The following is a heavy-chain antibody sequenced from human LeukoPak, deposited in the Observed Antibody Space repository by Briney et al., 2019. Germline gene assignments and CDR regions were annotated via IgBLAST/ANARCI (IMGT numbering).Heavy chain of an antibody. J-gene: IGHJ4*02. CDR2: ISSSSSTI. V-gene: IGHV3-48*02. CDR1: GFTFSSYS. CDR3: AREYYYDSSGPFDY. Sequence: GGFLRLSCAASGFTFSSYSMNWVRQAPGKGLEWVSYISSSSSTIYYADSVKGRFTISRDNAKNSLYLQMNSLRDEDTAVYYCAREYYYDSSGPFDYWGQGTLVTVSS. D-gene: IGHD3-22*01.